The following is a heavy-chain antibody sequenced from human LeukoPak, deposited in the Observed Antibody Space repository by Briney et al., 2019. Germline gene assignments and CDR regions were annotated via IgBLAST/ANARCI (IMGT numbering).Heavy chain of an antibody. CDR2: INHSGST. CDR1: GGSFSGYY. V-gene: IGHV4-34*09. CDR3: AREPDYYYYGMDV. J-gene: IGHJ6*02. Sequence: SETLSLTCAVYGGSFSGYYWSWIRQPPGKGLEWIGEINHSGSTNYNPPLKSRVTISVDTSKNQFSLKLSSVTAADTAVYYCAREPDYYYYGMDVWGQGTTVTVSS. D-gene: IGHD2-2*01.